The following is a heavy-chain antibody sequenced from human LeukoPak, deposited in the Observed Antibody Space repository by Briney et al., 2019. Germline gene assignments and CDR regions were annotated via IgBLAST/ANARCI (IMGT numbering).Heavy chain of an antibody. J-gene: IGHJ4*02. Sequence: PSETLSLTCAVYGGSFSGYYWSWIRQPPGKGLEWIGEINHSGSTNYNPSLKSRVTISVDTSKNQFSLRLTSVTAADTAVYYCARQSEGFDSWGQGTLVTVSS. CDR3: ARQSEGFDS. CDR2: INHSGST. V-gene: IGHV4-34*01. CDR1: GGSFSGYY.